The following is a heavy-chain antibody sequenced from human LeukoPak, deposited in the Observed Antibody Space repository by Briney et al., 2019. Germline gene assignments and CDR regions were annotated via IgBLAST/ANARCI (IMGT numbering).Heavy chain of an antibody. CDR1: GGSISSSSYY. Sequence: SETLSLTCTVSGGSISSSSYYWGWIRQPPGKGLEWIGSIYYSGSTYYNPSLKSRVTISVDTSKSQFSLKLSSVTAADTAVYYCARVRGWFGEYTYYYYGMDVWGQGTTVTVSS. CDR3: ARVRGWFGEYTYYYYGMDV. CDR2: IYYSGST. D-gene: IGHD3-10*01. J-gene: IGHJ6*02. V-gene: IGHV4-39*01.